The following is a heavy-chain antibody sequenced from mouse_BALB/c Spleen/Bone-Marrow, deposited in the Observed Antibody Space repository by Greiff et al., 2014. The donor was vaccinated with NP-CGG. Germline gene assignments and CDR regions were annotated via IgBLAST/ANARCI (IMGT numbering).Heavy chain of an antibody. J-gene: IGHJ1*01. CDR3: ASGLCDFDV. Sequence: SVKLSCKASGYTFTSYWMHWIKQRPEQGLERIGEINPTNGSTNYNEEFKTKATLTVDKSSSTAYMQLSSLTAAYSAGYYCASGLCDFDVGGAGTKVTASS. CDR2: INPTNGST. V-gene: IGHV1S81*02. CDR1: GYTFTSYW. D-gene: IGHD3-3*01.